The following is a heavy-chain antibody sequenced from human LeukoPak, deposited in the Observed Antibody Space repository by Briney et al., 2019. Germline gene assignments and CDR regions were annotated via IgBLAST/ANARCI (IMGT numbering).Heavy chain of an antibody. Sequence: KPSETLSLTCAVYGGSFSGYYWSWIRQPPGKGLEWIGEINHSGSTNYNPSLKSRVTISVDTSKNQFSLKLSSVIAADTAVYYCARDPIVGATNDYWGQGTLVTVSS. D-gene: IGHD1-26*01. CDR2: INHSGST. J-gene: IGHJ4*02. CDR1: GGSFSGYY. V-gene: IGHV4-34*01. CDR3: ARDPIVGATNDY.